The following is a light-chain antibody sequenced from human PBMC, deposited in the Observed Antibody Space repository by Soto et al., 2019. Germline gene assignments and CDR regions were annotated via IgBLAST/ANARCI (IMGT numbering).Light chain of an antibody. CDR3: SSYAVSNNFGVV. CDR1: SSDVGGYNY. Sequence: QSVLTQPPSASGSPGQSVTISCTGTSSDVGGYNYVSWYQQHPGKAPKLMIYEVSNRPSGVSHRFSGSKSGNTASLTVSGLQAEDEADYYCSSYAVSNNFGVVFGGGTKLTVL. CDR2: EVS. V-gene: IGLV2-8*01. J-gene: IGLJ2*01.